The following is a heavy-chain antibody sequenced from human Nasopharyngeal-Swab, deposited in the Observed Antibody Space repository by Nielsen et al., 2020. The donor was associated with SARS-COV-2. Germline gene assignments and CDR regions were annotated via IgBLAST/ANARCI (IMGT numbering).Heavy chain of an antibody. V-gene: IGHV3-30*04. J-gene: IGHJ3*02. CDR1: GFTFSSYA. D-gene: IGHD6-19*01. CDR3: ASGWLEASAFDI. Sequence: GGSLRLYCAASGFTFSSYAMHWVRQAPGKGLEWVAVISYDGSNKYYADSVKGRFTISRDNSKNTLYLQMNSLRAEDTAVYYCASGWLEASAFDIWGQGTMVTVSS. CDR2: ISYDGSNK.